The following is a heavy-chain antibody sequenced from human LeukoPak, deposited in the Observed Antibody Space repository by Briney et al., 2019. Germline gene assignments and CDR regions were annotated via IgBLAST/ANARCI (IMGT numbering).Heavy chain of an antibody. CDR3: ARGGITIFGGAFDI. CDR2: ISSNGGST. V-gene: IGHV3-64*01. J-gene: IGHJ3*02. D-gene: IGHD3-3*01. Sequence: GGSLRLSCAASGFTFGSYAMHWVRQAPGKGLEYVSAISSNGGSTYYANSVKGRFTISRDNSKNTLYLQMGSLRAEDMAVYYCARGGITIFGGAFDIWGQGTMVTVSS. CDR1: GFTFGSYA.